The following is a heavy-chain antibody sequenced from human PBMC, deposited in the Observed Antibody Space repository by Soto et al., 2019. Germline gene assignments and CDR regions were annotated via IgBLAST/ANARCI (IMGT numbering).Heavy chain of an antibody. CDR1: GGSISTDHYH. V-gene: IGHV4-30-4*01. D-gene: IGHD2-21*02. CDR2: IHYSGSI. Sequence: QVQLQESGPGLVRPSQTLSLTCTVSGGSISTDHYHWTWIRQTPGKGLEWIGSIHYSGSIHFNPSLQSRVSTSVDTSKNLFSLKLSSVTAADTAVYFCAREDDGGDRDYYGLDVWGQGTTVTVSS. CDR3: AREDDGGDRDYYGLDV. J-gene: IGHJ6*02.